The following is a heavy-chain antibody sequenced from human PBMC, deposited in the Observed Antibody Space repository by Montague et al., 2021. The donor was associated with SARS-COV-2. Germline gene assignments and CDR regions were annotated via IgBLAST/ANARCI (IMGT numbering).Heavy chain of an antibody. Sequence: SETLSLTCTVSGGSISSYYWSWIRQPAGKGLEWIGRIYTSGSTNYNPSLKSRVTISADTSKNQFSLKLSSVTAADTAVYYCARVGVGTMVRGVIPAYYYYGMDVWGQGTTVTVSS. CDR3: ARVGVGTMVRGVIPAYYYYGMDV. D-gene: IGHD3-10*01. V-gene: IGHV4-4*07. CDR2: IYTSGST. CDR1: GGSISSYY. J-gene: IGHJ6*02.